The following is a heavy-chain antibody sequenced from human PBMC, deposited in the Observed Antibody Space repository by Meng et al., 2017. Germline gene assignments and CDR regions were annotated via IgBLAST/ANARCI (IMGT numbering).Heavy chain of an antibody. Sequence: QVQLVHSGAEVKKPGASVKVSCKASGYIFTSYVINWVRQVTGQGLEWMGCMSPKSGKTGYAQKFQGRVTMTRNTSISTGYMEVSSLRAEDTAVYYCAKDPDENYYGIIDYWGQGTLVTVSS. J-gene: IGHJ4*02. V-gene: IGHV1-8*01. CDR2: MSPKSGKT. CDR3: AKDPDENYYGIIDY. D-gene: IGHD3-10*01. CDR1: GYIFTSYV.